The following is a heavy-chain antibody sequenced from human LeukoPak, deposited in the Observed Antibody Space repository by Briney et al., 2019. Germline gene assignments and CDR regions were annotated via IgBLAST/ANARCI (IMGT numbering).Heavy chain of an antibody. V-gene: IGHV3-7*01. J-gene: IGHJ4*02. CDR1: GFTSGTSW. Sequence: GGSLRLSCAASGFTSGTSWMSWVRQAPGKGLEWVANINQDGSAQYYVDSVKGRFTISRDNAKSSLYLQMNSLRAEDTAVYYCAKDQGQAVVPRRFDNWGQGTLVTVSS. CDR2: INQDGSAQ. D-gene: IGHD2-2*01. CDR3: AKDQGQAVVPRRFDN.